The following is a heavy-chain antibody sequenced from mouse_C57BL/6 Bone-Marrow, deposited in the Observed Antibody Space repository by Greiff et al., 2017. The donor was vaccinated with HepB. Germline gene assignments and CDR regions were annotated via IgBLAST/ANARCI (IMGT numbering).Heavy chain of an antibody. V-gene: IGHV5-2*01. J-gene: IGHJ3*01. Sequence: DVKLVESGGGLVQPGESLKLSCESNEYEFPSHDMSWVRKTPEKRLELVASINSDGGSTYYPDTMERRFIISRDNTKKTLYLQMSSLRSEDTALYYCARHDRDGRVLTYWGQGTLVTVSA. CDR1: EYEFPSHD. D-gene: IGHD2-3*01. CDR3: ARHDRDGRVLTY. CDR2: INSDGGST.